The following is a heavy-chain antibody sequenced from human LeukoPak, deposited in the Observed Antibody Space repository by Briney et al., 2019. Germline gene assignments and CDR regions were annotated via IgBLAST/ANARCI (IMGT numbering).Heavy chain of an antibody. CDR1: GGSISSYY. CDR3: ARGLRVEFDP. Sequence: PAETLSLTCTVSGGSISSYYWIWVRQPAGKGLEWIGRIDTSGSTNYNPSLKSRVTMSVDTSKNQCSLKLSSVTAADTAVYYCARGLRVEFDPWGQGTLVTVSS. V-gene: IGHV4-4*07. CDR2: IDTSGST. D-gene: IGHD3-3*01. J-gene: IGHJ5*02.